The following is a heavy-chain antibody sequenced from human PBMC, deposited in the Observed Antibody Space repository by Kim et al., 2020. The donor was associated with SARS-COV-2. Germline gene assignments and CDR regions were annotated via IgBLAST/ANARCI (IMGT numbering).Heavy chain of an antibody. CDR1: GFTFSSYA. J-gene: IGHJ4*02. CDR2: ISGSGGST. D-gene: IGHD3-22*01. V-gene: IGHV3-23*01. Sequence: GGSLRLSCAASGFTFSSYAMSWVRQAPGKGLEWVSAISGSGGSTYYADSVKGRFTISRDNSKNTLYLQMNSLRAEDTAVYYCAKGLSPNYYDSSGYYLSWGQGTLVTVSS. CDR3: AKGLSPNYYDSSGYYLS.